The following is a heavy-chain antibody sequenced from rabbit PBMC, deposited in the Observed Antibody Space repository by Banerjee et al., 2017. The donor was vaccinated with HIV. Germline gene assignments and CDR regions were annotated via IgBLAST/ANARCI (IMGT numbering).Heavy chain of an antibody. Sequence: QEQLVESGGGLVQPGGSLKLSCKASGFDFSSYGVSWVRQAPGKGLEWIGYITYGGSAYYASWVKGRFTISSHNAQNTLYLQLNSLTAADTATYFCARDAGYAGSNLWGQGTLVTVS. CDR3: ARDAGYAGSNL. J-gene: IGHJ4*01. CDR2: ITYGGSA. CDR1: GFDFSSYG. D-gene: IGHD4-2*01. V-gene: IGHV1S47*01.